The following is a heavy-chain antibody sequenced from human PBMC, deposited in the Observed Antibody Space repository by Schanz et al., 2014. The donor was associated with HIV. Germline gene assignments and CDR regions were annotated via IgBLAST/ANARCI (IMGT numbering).Heavy chain of an antibody. D-gene: IGHD2-8*01. CDR1: GYNFGNLD. V-gene: IGHV1-8*02. Sequence: QVWLVQSGAEVKKPGASVRVSCKASGYNFGNLDINWVRQATGQGLEWVGWMNPRSGNTGYAQKFQGRVTLTRTTSLTTAYMELSSLTSDDTAVYYCTRGARDCSNGVCGGTYFDYWGQGTLVTVSS. CDR3: TRGARDCSNGVCGGTYFDY. J-gene: IGHJ4*02. CDR2: MNPRSGNT.